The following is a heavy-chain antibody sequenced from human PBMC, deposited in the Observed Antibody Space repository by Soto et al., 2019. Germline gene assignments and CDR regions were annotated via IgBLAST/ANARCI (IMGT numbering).Heavy chain of an antibody. CDR1: GGTLSGYA. D-gene: IGHD6-19*01. Sequence: SVKVSCKASGGTLSGYAISWVRQAPGQGLEWMGGIIPIFGTANYAQKFQGRVTITADKSTSTAYMELSSLRSEDTAVYYCASERDGYSSGSDYWGQGTLVTVSS. CDR2: IIPIFGTA. CDR3: ASERDGYSSGSDY. V-gene: IGHV1-69*06. J-gene: IGHJ4*02.